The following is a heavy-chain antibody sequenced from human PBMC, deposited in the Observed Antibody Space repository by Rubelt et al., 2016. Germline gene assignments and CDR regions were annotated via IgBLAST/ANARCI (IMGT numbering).Heavy chain of an antibody. V-gene: IGHV1-24*01. CDR2: FDPEAGET. J-gene: IGHJ4*02. CDR1: GYTLTELS. D-gene: IGHD6-19*01. Sequence: QVQLVQSGAEVKKPGASVKVSCKVSGYTLTELSMHWVRQAPGKGLEWMGGFDPEAGETIYAQKFQGRVNRTEDTATDTAYMELSSLRSEDTAEYYCATDISSGWYYFDYWGQGTLVTVSS. CDR3: ATDISSGWYYFDY.